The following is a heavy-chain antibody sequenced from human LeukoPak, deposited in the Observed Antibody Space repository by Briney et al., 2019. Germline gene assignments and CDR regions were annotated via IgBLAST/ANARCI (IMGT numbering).Heavy chain of an antibody. D-gene: IGHD3-22*01. V-gene: IGHV3-23*01. CDR2: ISGSGGST. CDR3: AKDPRPYYDSSGYYFHY. CDR1: GFTFSSYA. Sequence: GGSLRLSCAASGFTFSSYAMSWVRQAPGKGLEWVSAISGSGGSTYYADSVKGQFTISRDNSKNTLYLQMNSLRAEDTAVYYCAKDPRPYYDSSGYYFHYWGQGTLVTVSS. J-gene: IGHJ4*02.